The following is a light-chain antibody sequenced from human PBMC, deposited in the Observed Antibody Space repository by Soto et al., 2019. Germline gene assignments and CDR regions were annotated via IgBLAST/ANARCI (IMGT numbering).Light chain of an antibody. CDR1: SSDVGGYNF. CDR2: EVT. J-gene: IGLJ1*01. Sequence: QSALTQPPSASGSPGQSVAISCTGTSSDVGGYNFVSWYQQHPGKAPKLMIYEVTKRPSGVPDRFSGSKSGNTASLTVSGLQAEDEADYYCCSSGGRPTYVFGTGNNVTDL. V-gene: IGLV2-8*01. CDR3: CSSGGRPTYV.